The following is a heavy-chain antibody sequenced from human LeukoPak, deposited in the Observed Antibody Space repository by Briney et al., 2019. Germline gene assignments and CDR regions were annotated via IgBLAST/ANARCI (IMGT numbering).Heavy chain of an antibody. CDR2: IYPGDSET. Sequence: GESLKISCKGSGYIFPSYWIGWVRQMPGKGLEWMGIIYPGDSETRYSPSFQGQVTISADKSISTAYLQWSSLEASDTAMYFCAXXXXXXXDXQSPYFFMDVWGNGTTVTVSS. V-gene: IGHV5-51*01. J-gene: IGHJ6*03. CDR3: AXXXXXXXDXQSPYFFMDV. CDR1: GYIFPSYW. D-gene: IGHD2/OR15-2a*01.